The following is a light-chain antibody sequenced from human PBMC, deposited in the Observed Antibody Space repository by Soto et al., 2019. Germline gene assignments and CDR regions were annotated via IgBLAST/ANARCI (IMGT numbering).Light chain of an antibody. CDR1: QSVSTY. J-gene: IGKJ2*01. Sequence: EIVLTQSPATLSLSPGERVTLSCRASQSVSTYLAWYQQQPGQAPRLLIFDASNRATGIPARFSGSGSGTDFTLTISSLEPDDFAVYYCQQRSSWPYTFGQGTKLEI. V-gene: IGKV3-11*01. CDR2: DAS. CDR3: QQRSSWPYT.